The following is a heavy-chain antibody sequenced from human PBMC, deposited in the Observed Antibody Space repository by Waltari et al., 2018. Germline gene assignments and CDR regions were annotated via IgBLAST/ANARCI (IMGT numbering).Heavy chain of an antibody. J-gene: IGHJ4*02. CDR3: ASLRISIFGVVYYFDS. D-gene: IGHD3-3*01. CDR2: ISSDGNTK. CDR1: GFPFRSYA. Sequence: QVQLMESGGGVVQPGRSLRPPCAASGFPFRSYAMHWVRQAPGKGLEWVAVISSDGNTKKYADSLKGRFTISRDNSKNTLYLQMDSLRPEDTALYYCASLRISIFGVVYYFDSWGQGALVTVSS. V-gene: IGHV3-30*04.